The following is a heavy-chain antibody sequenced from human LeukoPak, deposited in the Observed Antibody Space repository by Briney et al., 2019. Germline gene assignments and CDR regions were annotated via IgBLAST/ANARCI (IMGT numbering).Heavy chain of an antibody. CDR2: VDDRGNI. Sequence: SETLSLTCAVYGGSFSGYYWSWIRQPPGKGLAWFGEVDDRGNIFYNPSLKSRVTISEDTSKNQFSLKVTSVTAADTAVYYCARKWVHNTLDIWGQGTMVTVFS. D-gene: IGHD1-26*01. CDR1: GGSFSGYY. V-gene: IGHV4-34*01. J-gene: IGHJ3*02. CDR3: ARKWVHNTLDI.